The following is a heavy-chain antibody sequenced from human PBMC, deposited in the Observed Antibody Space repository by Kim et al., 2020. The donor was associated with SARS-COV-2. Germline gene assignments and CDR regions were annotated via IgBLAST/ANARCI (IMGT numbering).Heavy chain of an antibody. J-gene: IGHJ4*02. D-gene: IGHD2-15*01. Sequence: SVKGRFTISRNNAKNSLYLQRNSLRDEDTAVYYCARHCSGGSCYGDYFDYWGQGTLVTVSS. CDR3: ARHCSGGSCYGDYFDY. V-gene: IGHV3-48*02.